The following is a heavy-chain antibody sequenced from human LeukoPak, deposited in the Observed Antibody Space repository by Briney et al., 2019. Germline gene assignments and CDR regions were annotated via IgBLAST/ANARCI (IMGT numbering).Heavy chain of an antibody. Sequence: GGSLRLSCAASGFTFSTYAMHWVRQAPGKGLEWVAIISYDGSNKYYADFVKGRFTISRDNSKNTLYLQMNSLRPEDTAVYYCAREVGSSSTYYFDYWGQGTLVTVSS. CDR2: ISYDGSNK. J-gene: IGHJ4*02. D-gene: IGHD6-6*01. V-gene: IGHV3-30*04. CDR3: AREVGSSSTYYFDY. CDR1: GFTFSTYA.